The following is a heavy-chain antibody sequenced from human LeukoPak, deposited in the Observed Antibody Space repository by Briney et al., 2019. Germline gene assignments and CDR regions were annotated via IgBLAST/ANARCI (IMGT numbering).Heavy chain of an antibody. V-gene: IGHV4-38-2*02. CDR3: ARGAAAGTWYYYYMDV. CDR2: IYYSGST. D-gene: IGHD6-13*01. J-gene: IGHJ6*03. CDR1: GYSISSGYY. Sequence: SETLSLTCTVSGYSISSGYYWGWIRQPPGKGLEWIGSIYYSGSTYYNPSLKSRVTISVDTSKNQFSLKLSSVTAADTAVYYCARGAAAGTWYYYYMDVWGKGTTVTVSS.